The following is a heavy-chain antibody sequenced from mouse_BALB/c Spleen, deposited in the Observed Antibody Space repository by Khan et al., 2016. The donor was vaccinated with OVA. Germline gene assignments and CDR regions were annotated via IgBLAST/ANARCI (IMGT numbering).Heavy chain of an antibody. CDR2: INPHFGET. Sequence: VQLKESGPELVKPGASVKISCKASGYSFTGYFMHWVMQSHGKSLEWIGRINPHFGETFYNPKFVDKATLTVDESSSTAHLELRSLASEDSAVFYCARSYGSDFDYWGQGTTLTVSA. V-gene: IGHV1-20*02. D-gene: IGHD1-1*01. J-gene: IGHJ2*01. CDR1: GYSFTGYF. CDR3: ARSYGSDFDY.